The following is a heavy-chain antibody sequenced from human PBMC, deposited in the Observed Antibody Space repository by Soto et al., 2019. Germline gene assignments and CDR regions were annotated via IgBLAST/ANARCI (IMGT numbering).Heavy chain of an antibody. CDR3: ARVRRMKKVVAAIIDY. D-gene: IGHD2-15*01. J-gene: IGHJ4*02. CDR1: GFTFSDYY. Sequence: QVQLVESGGGLVKPGGSLRLSCAASGFTFSDYYMSWIRHAPGKGLEWVSYISSSGSTIYYADSVKGRFTISRDNAKNSLYLQMNSLRAEDTAVYYCARVRRMKKVVAAIIDYWGQGTLVTVSS. CDR2: ISSSGSTI. V-gene: IGHV3-11*01.